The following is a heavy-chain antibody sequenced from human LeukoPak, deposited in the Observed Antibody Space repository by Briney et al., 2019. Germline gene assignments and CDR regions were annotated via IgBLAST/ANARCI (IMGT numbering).Heavy chain of an antibody. D-gene: IGHD6-19*01. CDR2: ISWNSGSI. CDR1: GFTFDDYA. Sequence: TGGSLRLSXAASGFTFDDYAMHWVRQAPGKGLEWLSGISWNSGSICYADSVKGRFTISRDNAKNSLYLQMNSLRAEDMALYYCAKAATYSSGWYSYFDYWGQGTLVTVSS. CDR3: AKAATYSSGWYSYFDY. V-gene: IGHV3-9*03. J-gene: IGHJ4*02.